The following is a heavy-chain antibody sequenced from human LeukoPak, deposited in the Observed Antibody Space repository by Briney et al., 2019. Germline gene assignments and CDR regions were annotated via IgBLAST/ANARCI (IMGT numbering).Heavy chain of an antibody. D-gene: IGHD3/OR15-3a*01. CDR3: AKIVRGWHFGLVDY. V-gene: IGHV3-23*01. J-gene: IGHJ4*02. Sequence: HPGGSLRLSCAASGFTFSSYAMSWVRQAPGKGLEWVSTISGSGGSTYYADSVKGRFTISRDNSKNTLYLQMNSLRAEDTAVYYCAKIVRGWHFGLVDYWGQETLVTVSS. CDR1: GFTFSSYA. CDR2: ISGSGGST.